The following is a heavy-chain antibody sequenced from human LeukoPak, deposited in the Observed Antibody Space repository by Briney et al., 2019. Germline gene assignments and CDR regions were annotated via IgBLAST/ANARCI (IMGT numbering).Heavy chain of an antibody. V-gene: IGHV4-34*01. Sequence: SETLSLTCTVSGGSISSYYWSWIRQPPGKGLEWIGEINHSGSTNYNPSLKSRVTISVDTSKNQFSLKLSSVTAADTAVYYCATLRGSTVTTSLDYWGQGTLVTVSS. CDR3: ATLRGSTVTTSLDY. CDR2: INHSGST. J-gene: IGHJ4*02. D-gene: IGHD4-17*01. CDR1: GGSISSYY.